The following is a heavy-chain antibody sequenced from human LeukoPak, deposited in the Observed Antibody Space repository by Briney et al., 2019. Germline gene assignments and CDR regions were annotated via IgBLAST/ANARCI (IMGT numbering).Heavy chain of an antibody. D-gene: IGHD5-18*01. J-gene: IGHJ4*02. Sequence: ASVKVSCKTSGYTFTSYGVSWVRQAPGQRLEWMGWISTYNYNTYFAQKFRGRVTLTKDTSTSTVYMELRNLRSDDSAIYYCARQVDTTMALPDYWGQGTLVTVS. CDR2: ISTYNYNT. V-gene: IGHV1-18*01. CDR3: ARQVDTTMALPDY. CDR1: GYTFTSYG.